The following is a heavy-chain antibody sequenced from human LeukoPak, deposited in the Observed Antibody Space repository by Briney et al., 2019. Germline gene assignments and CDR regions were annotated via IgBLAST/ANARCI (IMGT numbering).Heavy chain of an antibody. CDR1: GYSFTTYW. CDR3: ARQSRDGSKTRGYYFDY. J-gene: IGHJ4*02. V-gene: IGHV5-10-1*01. Sequence: GESLKISCKGSGYSFTTYWISWVRQMPGKGLEWMGRIDPSDSYINNSPSFQGHVTITVDKSISTAYLQWSSLKASDTAMYYCARQSRDGSKTRGYYFDYWGQGALVTVSS. CDR2: IDPSDSYI. D-gene: IGHD3-10*01.